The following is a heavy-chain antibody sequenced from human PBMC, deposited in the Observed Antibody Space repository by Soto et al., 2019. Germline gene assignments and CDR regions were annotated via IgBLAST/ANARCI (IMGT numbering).Heavy chain of an antibody. V-gene: IGHV4-59*11. CDR2: IYYTGYT. CDR1: SGSISGLY. CDR3: ARASGDSFFDL. J-gene: IGHJ4*02. Sequence: QVQLQESGPGLVKPSETLSLTCTVSSGSISGLYWSWIRQPPGKGLECIGFIYYTGYTNYNPSLKSRVTMSVDTSQNQFSLKLSSVNAADTAVYYCARASGDSFFDLWGQGTLVTVSS.